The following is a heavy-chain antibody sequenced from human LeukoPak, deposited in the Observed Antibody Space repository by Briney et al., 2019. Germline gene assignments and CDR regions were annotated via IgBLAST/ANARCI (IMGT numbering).Heavy chain of an antibody. J-gene: IGHJ4*02. V-gene: IGHV3-7*02. CDR2: IKQDGSEK. CDR3: AMSGPGEFDY. Sequence: PGGSLRLSCSASGFTFGTYWMRWVRQAPGKGLEWVANIKQDGSEKYYVDSVKGRFTVSRDNADNSLYLQMNSLRSADTAMYYCAMSGPGEFDYGRQGTLVTVSS. CDR1: GFTFGTYW.